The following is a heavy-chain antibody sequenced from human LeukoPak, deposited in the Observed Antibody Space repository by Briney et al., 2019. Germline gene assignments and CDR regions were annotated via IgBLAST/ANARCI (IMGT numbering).Heavy chain of an antibody. J-gene: IGHJ4*02. CDR3: ARAAYMSSPDY. CDR2: IDNDGSST. Sequence: GGSLRLSCAASGFTFSGYWMLWVRQAPVKGPVWVSRIDNDGSSTTYADSVKGRFTISRDNAKNTLYLQMSSLRGEDTAVYYCARAAYMSSPDYWGQGTLVTVSS. D-gene: IGHD1-14*01. CDR1: GFTFSGYW. V-gene: IGHV3-74*01.